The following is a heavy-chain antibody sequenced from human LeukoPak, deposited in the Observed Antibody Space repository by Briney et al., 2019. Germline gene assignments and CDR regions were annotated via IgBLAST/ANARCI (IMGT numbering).Heavy chain of an antibody. Sequence: GGSLRLSCSGFTLSSYSMHWVRQAPGKGLEHVSSISTNGGSTYYADSVKGRFIISRDNSKKSLYLQMSSLRPEDTAVYNCVSGRSTSIQREYFQRWGQGTLVSVSS. D-gene: IGHD2-2*01. CDR3: VSGRSTSIQREYFQR. CDR1: GFTLSSYS. V-gene: IGHV3-64D*06. J-gene: IGHJ1*01. CDR2: ISTNGGST.